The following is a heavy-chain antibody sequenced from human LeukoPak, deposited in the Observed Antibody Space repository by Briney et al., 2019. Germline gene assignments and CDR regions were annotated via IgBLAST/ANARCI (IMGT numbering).Heavy chain of an antibody. CDR2: IYHSGST. D-gene: IGHD1-1*01. CDR1: GGSISSGGYY. J-gene: IGHJ6*02. V-gene: IGHV4-30-2*01. CDR3: ARSLDYYYYGMDV. Sequence: SETLSLTCTVSGGSISSGGYYWSWIRQPPGKGLEWIGYIYHSGSTYYNPSLKSRVTISEDTSKNQFSLRLSSVTAADTAVYYCARSLDYYYYGMDVWGQGTTVTVSS.